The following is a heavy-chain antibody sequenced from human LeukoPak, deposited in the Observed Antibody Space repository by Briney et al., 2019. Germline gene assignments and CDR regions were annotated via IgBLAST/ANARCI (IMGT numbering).Heavy chain of an antibody. CDR1: RYTFTDYY. CDR2: VNPNSGGS. CDR3: SRPGYCNSYCGEGLDY. V-gene: IGHV1-2*02. J-gene: IGHJ4*02. Sequence: ASVTVSCKVSRYTFTDYYIHWIRQPPGQGLEWMGWVNPNSGGSSFTQRFQGRVTMTTDTHISRAYMELSSLGSDDTDVYYCSRPGYCNSYCGEGLDYWGQGTLVTVSS. D-gene: IGHD2/OR15-2a*01.